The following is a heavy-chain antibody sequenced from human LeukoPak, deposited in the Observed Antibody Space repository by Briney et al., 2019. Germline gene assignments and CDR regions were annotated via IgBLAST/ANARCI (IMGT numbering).Heavy chain of an antibody. J-gene: IGHJ4*02. CDR3: ARALLYCGGDCYAFDY. Sequence: SETLPLTCAVYGGSFSGYYWSWIRQPPGKGLEWIGEINHSGSTNYNPSLKSRVTISVDTSKNQFSLKLSSVTAADTAVYYCARALLYCGGDCYAFDYWGQGTLVTVSS. CDR2: INHSGST. V-gene: IGHV4-34*01. CDR1: GGSFSGYY. D-gene: IGHD2-21*02.